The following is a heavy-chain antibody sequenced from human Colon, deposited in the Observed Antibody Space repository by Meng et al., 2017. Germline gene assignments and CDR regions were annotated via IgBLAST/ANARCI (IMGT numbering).Heavy chain of an antibody. Sequence: QVHLVPSGAEFKKPGASVKVSCQASGCSFTSYGMHWLRQAPGQRPEWMGWIYTADGNRRYSQRFQDRLTITSDTFARTAYMELSSLRSEDTAVYFCARDERGGPYYFDYWGQGTLVTVSS. CDR1: GCSFTSYG. V-gene: IGHV1-3*04. CDR3: ARDERGGPYYFDY. J-gene: IGHJ4*02. CDR2: IYTADGNR.